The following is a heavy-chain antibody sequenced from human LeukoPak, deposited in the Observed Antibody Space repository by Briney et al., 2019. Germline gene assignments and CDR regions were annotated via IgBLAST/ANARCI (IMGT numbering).Heavy chain of an antibody. CDR3: ARDFGVASPYFDY. V-gene: IGHV3-21*04. J-gene: IGHJ4*02. CDR2: ISSSSSYI. Sequence: GGSLRLSCAASGFTFNSYSMNWVRQAPGKGLEWVSSISSSSSYIYYADSVKGRFTISRDNAKNSLYLQMNSLRAEDTALYYCARDFGVASPYFDYWGQGILVTVSS. D-gene: IGHD3-3*01. CDR1: GFTFNSYS.